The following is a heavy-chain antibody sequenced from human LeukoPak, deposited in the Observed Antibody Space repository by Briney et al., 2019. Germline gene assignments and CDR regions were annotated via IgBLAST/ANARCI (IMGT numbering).Heavy chain of an antibody. J-gene: IGHJ3*02. D-gene: IGHD2-15*01. CDR3: ARARVVVVAATPSRAFDI. Sequence: SETLSLTCTVSGGSISSYYWSWIRQPPGKGLEWIGYIYYSGSTNYNPSLKSRVTISVDTSKNQFSLKLSSVTAVDTAVYYCARARVVVVAATPSRAFDIWGQGTMVTVSS. CDR2: IYYSGST. V-gene: IGHV4-59*01. CDR1: GGSISSYY.